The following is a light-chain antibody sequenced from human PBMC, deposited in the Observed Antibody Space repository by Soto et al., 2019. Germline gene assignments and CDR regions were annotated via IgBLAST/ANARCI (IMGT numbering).Light chain of an antibody. CDR1: TSNLGAGYD. CDR2: DNT. J-gene: IGLJ1*01. CDR3: QSYDNSLRAYV. V-gene: IGLV1-40*01. Sequence: QSVLTQPASVSGAPGQTVSISCTGTTSNLGAGYDVHWYQHLPGTAPTLLISDNTNRPSGVPDRFSGSKSGSSASLAISGLQSEDEADYYCQSYDNSLRAYVFGPGTKGTVL.